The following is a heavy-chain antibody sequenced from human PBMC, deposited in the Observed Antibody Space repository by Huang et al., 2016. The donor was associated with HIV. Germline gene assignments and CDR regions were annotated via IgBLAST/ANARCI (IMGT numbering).Heavy chain of an antibody. CDR2: VSLDGRNK. V-gene: IGHV3-30-3*01. J-gene: IGHJ4*02. CDR1: GFTFNTYA. CDR3: ARDRSDFGMSGIFDY. Sequence: QVQLVDSGGGVVQPGRSLRLSCAASGFTFNTYAIHGVRQAPGKGLEWVAVVSLDGRNKDYVDTLKGRFTISRDNSKNTWYLQMNSRRAEDTAVYYCARDRSDFGMSGIFDYWGQGTLLTVSS. D-gene: IGHD3-3*01.